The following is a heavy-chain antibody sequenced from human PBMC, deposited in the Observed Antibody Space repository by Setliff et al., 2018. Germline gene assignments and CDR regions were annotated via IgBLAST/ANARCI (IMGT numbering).Heavy chain of an antibody. Sequence: ASVKVSCKASGYTFTSYAMHWVRQAPGQRLEWMGWINAGNGNTKYSQEFQGRVTITADKSTSTAYMELSSLRSEDTAVYYCARNTLGPDIVVVVAATPNAFDIWGQGTMVTVSS. CDR1: GYTFTSYA. D-gene: IGHD2-15*01. J-gene: IGHJ3*02. CDR2: INAGNGNT. V-gene: IGHV1-3*03. CDR3: ARNTLGPDIVVVVAATPNAFDI.